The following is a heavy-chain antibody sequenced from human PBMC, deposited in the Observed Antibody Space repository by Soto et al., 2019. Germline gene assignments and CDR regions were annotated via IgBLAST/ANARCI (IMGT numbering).Heavy chain of an antibody. J-gene: IGHJ4*02. CDR2: IRQDGSEK. Sequence: EVQLVESGGGLVQPGGSLRLSCAASGFTFTTYWMSWVRQAPGKGREWVATIRQDGSEKHCVDSVKGRFTVSRDNAHKPMSLQMDSLEVEDTDLYYCARGCGRPSCLYCFDSCGREILVTAS. V-gene: IGHV3-7*01. CDR3: ARGCGRPSCLYCFDS. CDR1: GFTFTTYW. D-gene: IGHD2-2*01.